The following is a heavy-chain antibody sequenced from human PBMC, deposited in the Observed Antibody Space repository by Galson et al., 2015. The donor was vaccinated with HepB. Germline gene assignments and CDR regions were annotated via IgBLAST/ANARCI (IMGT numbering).Heavy chain of an antibody. V-gene: IGHV3-21*01. Sequence: SLRLSCAASGFTFRTYTMNWVRQAPGKGLEWVSSITSSSSYIYYADSVKGRFTTSRNDAENSLFLQMSSLRDEDTAVYYCATFPLAHYYDSSRGWFDSWGHGTLVTVSS. CDR1: GFTFRTYT. CDR3: ATFPLAHYYDSSRGWFDS. D-gene: IGHD3-22*01. CDR2: ITSSSSYI. J-gene: IGHJ5*01.